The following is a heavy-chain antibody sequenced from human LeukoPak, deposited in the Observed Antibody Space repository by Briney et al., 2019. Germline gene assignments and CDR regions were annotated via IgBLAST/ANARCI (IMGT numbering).Heavy chain of an antibody. CDR1: GFTFSNAW. Sequence: GGPLRLSCAASGFTFSNAWMSWVRQAPGKGLEWVGRIKSKTDGGTTDYAAPVKGRFTISRDDSKNTLYLQMNSLKTEDTAVYYCTTDYVWGSTNRRPDYWGQGTLVTVSS. D-gene: IGHD3-16*01. V-gene: IGHV3-15*01. CDR3: TTDYVWGSTNRRPDY. J-gene: IGHJ4*02. CDR2: IKSKTDGGTT.